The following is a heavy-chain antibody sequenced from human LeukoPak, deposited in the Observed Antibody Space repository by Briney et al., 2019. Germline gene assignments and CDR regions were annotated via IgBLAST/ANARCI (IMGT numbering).Heavy chain of an antibody. V-gene: IGHV3-21*01. CDR2: ISSSSSYI. D-gene: IGHD4-17*01. Sequence: GGSLRLSCAASGFTFSSYSMNWVRQAPGKGLEWVSSISSSSSYIYYADSVKGRFTISRDNAKNSLYLQMNSLRAEDTAVYYCASGYGDDPYTFDIWGQGTMVTVSS. CDR3: ASGYGDDPYTFDI. J-gene: IGHJ3*02. CDR1: GFTFSSYS.